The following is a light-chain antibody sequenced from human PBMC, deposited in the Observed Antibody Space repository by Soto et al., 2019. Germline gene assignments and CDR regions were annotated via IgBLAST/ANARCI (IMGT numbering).Light chain of an antibody. CDR3: SSYTKTSTYV. CDR1: STDVGAYNY. CDR2: EVN. V-gene: IGLV2-14*01. J-gene: IGLJ1*01. Sequence: QSVLTQPASVSGSPGQSITISCTGASTDVGAYNYVSWYQQRPGKAPKLMIYEVNNRPSGVSDRLSGSKSDNTASLTISGLQAEDEADYYCSSYTKTSTYVFGSGTKVTVL.